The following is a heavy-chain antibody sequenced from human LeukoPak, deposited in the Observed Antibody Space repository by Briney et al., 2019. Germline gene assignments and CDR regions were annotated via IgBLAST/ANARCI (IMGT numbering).Heavy chain of an antibody. CDR2: IYSSGST. CDR1: GGSISNYY. CDR3: ARGSSGWFSIDY. J-gene: IGHJ4*02. V-gene: IGHV4-4*07. D-gene: IGHD6-19*01. Sequence: SETLSLTCTVSGGSISNYYWSWIRQAAGKGLEWIGRIYSSGSTNYTPSLKSRVTMSVDTPKNQFSLNLNSLTAADTAVYYCARGSSGWFSIDYWGQGILVTVFS.